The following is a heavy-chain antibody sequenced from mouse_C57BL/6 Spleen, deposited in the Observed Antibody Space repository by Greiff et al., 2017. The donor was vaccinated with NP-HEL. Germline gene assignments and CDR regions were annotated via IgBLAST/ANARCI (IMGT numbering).Heavy chain of an antibody. CDR3: ARGPYYSNYGYYFDY. J-gene: IGHJ2*01. CDR1: GYTFTDYY. Sequence: VQLQQSGPELVKPGASVKISCKASGYTFTDYYMNWVKQSHGKSLEWIGDINPNNGGTSYNQKFKGKATLTVDKSSSTAYMELRSLTSEDSAVYYCARGPYYSNYGYYFDYWGQGTTLTVSS. D-gene: IGHD2-5*01. V-gene: IGHV1-26*01. CDR2: INPNNGGT.